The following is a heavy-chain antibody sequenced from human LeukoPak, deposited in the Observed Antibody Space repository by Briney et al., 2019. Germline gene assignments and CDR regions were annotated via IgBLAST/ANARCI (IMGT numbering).Heavy chain of an antibody. V-gene: IGHV3-48*01. J-gene: IGHJ6*02. D-gene: IGHD3-10*02. Sequence: PGGSLRLSCAASGFTFSSYSMNWVRQAPGKGLEWVSDISSSSSTIYYADSVKGRFTISRDNAKNSLYLQMNSLRAEDTAVYYCARPLERPYIRYYYGMDVWGQGTTVTVSS. CDR1: GFTFSSYS. CDR2: ISSSSSTI. CDR3: ARPLERPYIRYYYGMDV.